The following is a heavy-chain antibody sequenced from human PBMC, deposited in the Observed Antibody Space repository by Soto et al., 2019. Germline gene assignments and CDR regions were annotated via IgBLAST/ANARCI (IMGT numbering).Heavy chain of an antibody. D-gene: IGHD6-19*01. J-gene: IGHJ5*02. CDR2: IYHSGST. V-gene: IGHV4-4*02. Sequence: SETLSLTCAVSGGSISSSNWWSWVRQPPGKGLEWIGEIYHSGSTNYNPSLKSRVTISVDKSKNQFSLKLSSVTAADTAVYYCASRIAVAGSTNWFDPWGQGTLVTVSS. CDR1: GGSISSSNW. CDR3: ASRIAVAGSTNWFDP.